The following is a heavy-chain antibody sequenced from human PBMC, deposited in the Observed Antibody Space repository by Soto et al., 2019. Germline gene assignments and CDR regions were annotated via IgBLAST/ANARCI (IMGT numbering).Heavy chain of an antibody. D-gene: IGHD2-2*01. V-gene: IGHV4-59*01. J-gene: IGHJ5*02. CDR2: IYYSGST. CDR3: ARVGVVAIYNWFEP. Sequence: DTRSLTCTVSGCSISSYYWSWIRHPPGKGLEWIGYIYYSGSTNYNPSLKSRVTISVDTSKNQFSLKLSSVTAADTAVYYCARVGVVAIYNWFEPWGQGTLVSVSS. CDR1: GCSISSYY.